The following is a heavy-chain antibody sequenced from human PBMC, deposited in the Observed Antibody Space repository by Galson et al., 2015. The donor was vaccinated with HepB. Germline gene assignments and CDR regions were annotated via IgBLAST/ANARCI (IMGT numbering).Heavy chain of an antibody. CDR2: LSDSDGST. D-gene: IGHD2-2*01. V-gene: IGHV3-23*01. Sequence: SLRLSCAASGFTFSSYAMSWVRQAPGKGLEWVSTLSDSDGSTYYADSVKGRFTISRDNSKNTLCLQMNNLRAEDTALYYCAKDGPRYCSTTSCSTAFYFDDWGQGTLVTVSS. CDR3: AKDGPRYCSTTSCSTAFYFDD. J-gene: IGHJ4*02. CDR1: GFTFSSYA.